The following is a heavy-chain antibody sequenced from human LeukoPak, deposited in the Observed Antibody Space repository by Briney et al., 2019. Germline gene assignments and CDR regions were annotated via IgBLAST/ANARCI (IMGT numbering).Heavy chain of an antibody. J-gene: IGHJ4*02. CDR2: IYYSGST. Sequence: SETLSLTCTVSGGSISSYYWSWIRQPPGKGLEWIGYIYYSGSTNYNPSLKSRVTISVDTSKNQFSLKLSSVTAADPAVYYCAAHSYYYDSSGYYCVQGGLGFDYWGQGTLVTVSS. CDR3: AAHSYYYDSSGYYCVQGGLGFDY. D-gene: IGHD3-22*01. V-gene: IGHV4-59*08. CDR1: GGSISSYY.